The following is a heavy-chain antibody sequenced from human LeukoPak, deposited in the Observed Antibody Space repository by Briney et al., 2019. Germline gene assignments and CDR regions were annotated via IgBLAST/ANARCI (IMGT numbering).Heavy chain of an antibody. CDR1: GGSISSSSYY. V-gene: IGHV4-39*02. Sequence: SETLSLTCTVSGGSISSSSYYWGWVRQPPGKGLEWIGSIYYSGSTYYNPSLKSRVTISVDTSKNQFSLKLSSVTAADTAVYYCAKDGYSSGWYLRNYYYYMDVWGKGTTVTVSS. CDR3: AKDGYSSGWYLRNYYYYMDV. CDR2: IYYSGST. J-gene: IGHJ6*03. D-gene: IGHD6-19*01.